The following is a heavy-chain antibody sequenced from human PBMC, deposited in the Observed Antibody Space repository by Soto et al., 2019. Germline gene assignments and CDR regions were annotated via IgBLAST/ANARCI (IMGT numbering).Heavy chain of an antibody. CDR3: AKVGCSSTSCYALDY. CDR2: ISWNSGSI. CDR1: GFTFDDYA. D-gene: IGHD2-2*01. V-gene: IGHV3-9*01. Sequence: EVQLVESGGGLVQPGRSLRLSCAASGFTFDDYAMHWVRQAPGKGLERVSGISWNSGSIGYADSVKGRFTISRDNAKNSLYLQMNSLRAEDTALYYCAKVGCSSTSCYALDYWGQGTLVTVSS. J-gene: IGHJ4*02.